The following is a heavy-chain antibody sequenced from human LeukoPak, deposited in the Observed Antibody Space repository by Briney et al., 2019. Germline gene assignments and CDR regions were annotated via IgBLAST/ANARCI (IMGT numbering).Heavy chain of an antibody. V-gene: IGHV4-59*01. D-gene: IGHD2-2*02. CDR2: IYYSGST. CDR1: GGSISSYY. Sequence: PSETLSLTCTVSGGSISSYYWSWIRQPPGKGLEWIGYIYYSGSTNYNPSLKSRVTISVDTSKNQFSLKLSSVTAADTAVYYCARAILVPAAIYYFDYWGQGTLVTVSS. CDR3: ARAILVPAAIYYFDY. J-gene: IGHJ4*02.